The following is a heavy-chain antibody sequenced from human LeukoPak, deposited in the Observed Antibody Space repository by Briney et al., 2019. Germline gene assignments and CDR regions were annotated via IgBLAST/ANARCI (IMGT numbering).Heavy chain of an antibody. CDR3: ARILYYYDSSGHNDAFDI. CDR2: IYTSGST. D-gene: IGHD3-22*01. V-gene: IGHV4-61*02. Sequence: RASETLSLTCSVSGGSISNGPYYWSWIRQPAGKGLEWIGRIYTSGSTNYNPSLKSRITISVDTSKNQFSLKLSSVTAADTAVYYCARILYYYDSSGHNDAFDIWGQGTMVTVSS. CDR1: GGSISNGPYY. J-gene: IGHJ3*02.